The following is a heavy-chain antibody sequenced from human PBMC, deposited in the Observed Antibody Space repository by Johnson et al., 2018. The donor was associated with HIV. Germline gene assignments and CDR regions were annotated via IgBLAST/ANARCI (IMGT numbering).Heavy chain of an antibody. V-gene: IGHV3-9*01. CDR1: GFTFDDYA. CDR3: VRDTGYCSGGRCDDAFDV. D-gene: IGHD2-15*01. J-gene: IGHJ3*01. Sequence: VQLVESGGGLVQPGRSLRLSCAASGFTFDDYAMHWVRQAPGKGLEWVSGISWNSGTIGYADSVKGRFTISRDSAKNSLYLQMNSLRAEDTALYYCVRDTGYCSGGRCDDAFDVWGQGTVVTVSS. CDR2: ISWNSGTI.